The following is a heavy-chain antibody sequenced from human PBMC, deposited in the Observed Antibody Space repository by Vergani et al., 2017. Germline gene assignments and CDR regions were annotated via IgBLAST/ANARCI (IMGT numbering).Heavy chain of an antibody. J-gene: IGHJ5*02. CDR1: FDSFRNLY. CDR2: IHYSENT. Sequence: QVQLQESGPGLVKSSETLSLTCSVSFDSFRNLYCNWIRQPPGKGLEWIGSIHYSENTNYNPSLKTRVTISVDTSKNQFSLTLTSVTAADTAVYYCGRVADFYGLGSRLLDLWGQGILVTVSS. V-gene: IGHV4-59*11. CDR3: GRVADFYGLGSRLLDL. D-gene: IGHD3-10*01.